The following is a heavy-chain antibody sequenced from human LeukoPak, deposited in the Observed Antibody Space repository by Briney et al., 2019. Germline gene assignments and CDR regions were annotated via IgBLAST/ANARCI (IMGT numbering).Heavy chain of an antibody. V-gene: IGHV3-30*02. CDR1: GFTFSSYG. CDR3: ARDPDCSSTSCPGDY. CDR2: IRYDGSNK. D-gene: IGHD2-2*01. J-gene: IGHJ4*02. Sequence: GGSLRLSCAASGFTFSSYGMHWVRQAPGKGLEWVAFIRYDGSNKYYADSVKGRFTISRDNSKNTLYLQMNSLRAEDTAVYYCARDPDCSSTSCPGDYWGQGTLVTVSS.